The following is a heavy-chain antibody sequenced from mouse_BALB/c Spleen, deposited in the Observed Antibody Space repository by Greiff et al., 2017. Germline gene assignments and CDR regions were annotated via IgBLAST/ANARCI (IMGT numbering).Heavy chain of an antibody. D-gene: IGHD1-3*01. J-gene: IGHJ2*01. CDR2: ISTYYGDA. V-gene: IGHV1S137*01. CDR1: GYTFTDYA. Sequence: VMLVESGAELVRPGVSVKISCKGSGYTFTDYAMHWVKQSHAKSLEWIGVISTYYGDASYNQKFKGKATMTVDKSSSTAYMELARLTSEDSAIYYCARSGELYYFDYWGQGTTLTVSS. CDR3: ARSGELYYFDY.